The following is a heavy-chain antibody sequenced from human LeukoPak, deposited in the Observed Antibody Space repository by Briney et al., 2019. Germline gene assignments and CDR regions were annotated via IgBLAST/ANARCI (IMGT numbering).Heavy chain of an antibody. V-gene: IGHV3-30*02. CDR2: IRYDGSNK. Sequence: GGSLRLSCAASGFTFSSYGMHWVRQAPGKGLEWVAFIRYDGSNKYYADSVKGRFTISRDNSKNTLYLQMNSLRAEDTAVYYCAAPKFLEWLLLRYWGQGTLVTVSS. CDR1: GFTFSSYG. J-gene: IGHJ4*02. D-gene: IGHD3-3*01. CDR3: AAPKFLEWLLLRY.